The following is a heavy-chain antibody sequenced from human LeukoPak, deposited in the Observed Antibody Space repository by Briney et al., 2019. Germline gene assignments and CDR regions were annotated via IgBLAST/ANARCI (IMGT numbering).Heavy chain of an antibody. D-gene: IGHD5-18*01. V-gene: IGHV4-59*01. CDR1: AGSISSYY. J-gene: IGHJ4*02. CDR2: IYYIGNT. CDR3: ARRRYNYDY. Sequence: SETLSLTCTLSAGSISSYYWSWIRQPPRKGLEWIGYIYYIGNTIYNPSLKSRVTISIDTSKNQFSLKLSSVTAADTAVYYCARRRYNYDYWGQGALVTVSS.